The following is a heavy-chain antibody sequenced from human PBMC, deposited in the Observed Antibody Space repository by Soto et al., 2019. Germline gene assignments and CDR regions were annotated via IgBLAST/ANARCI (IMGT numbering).Heavy chain of an antibody. CDR1: GFTFNIYG. V-gene: IGHV3-30*03. CDR2: ISYDGSNK. CDR3: ARVLAGSYGDYVPSPFYFDY. J-gene: IGHJ4*02. D-gene: IGHD4-17*01. Sequence: QVQLVESGGGVVQPGRSLRLSCAASGFTFNIYGMHWVRQAPGKGLEGVAVISYDGSNKYYTGSGRGRFTISRDDSKNTLYLQMNSLGAEDTAVYYCARVLAGSYGDYVPSPFYFDYWGKGTLVTVSS.